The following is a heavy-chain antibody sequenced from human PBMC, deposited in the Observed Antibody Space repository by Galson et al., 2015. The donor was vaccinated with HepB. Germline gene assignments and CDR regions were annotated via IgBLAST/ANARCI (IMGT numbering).Heavy chain of an antibody. CDR2: MNPNSGNT. CDR1: GYTFTSYD. CDR3: ARGLRSRITGTTIY. V-gene: IGHV1-8*01. D-gene: IGHD1-7*01. J-gene: IGHJ4*02. Sequence: SVKVSCKASGYTFTSYDINWVRQATGQGLEWMGWMNPNSGNTGYAQKFQGRVTMTRNTSISTAYMELSSLRSEDTAVYYCARGLRSRITGTTIYWGQGTLVTVSS.